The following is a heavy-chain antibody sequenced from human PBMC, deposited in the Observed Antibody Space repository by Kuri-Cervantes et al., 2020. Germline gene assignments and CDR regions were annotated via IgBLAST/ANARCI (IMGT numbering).Heavy chain of an antibody. V-gene: IGHV4-4*02. Sequence: SETLSLTCVVSGGSISSSNWWSWVRQPPGKGLEWIGEIYHSGSTNYNPSLKSRVTISVDTSKNQFSLKLSSVTAADTAVYYCAGEDDYAHFDYWGQGTLVTVSS. CDR3: AGEDDYAHFDY. CDR1: GGSISSSNW. D-gene: IGHD4/OR15-4a*01. CDR2: IYHSGST. J-gene: IGHJ4*02.